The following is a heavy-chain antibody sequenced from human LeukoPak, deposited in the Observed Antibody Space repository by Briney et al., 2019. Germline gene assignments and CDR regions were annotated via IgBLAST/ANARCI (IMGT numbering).Heavy chain of an antibody. CDR3: ARDLNYYDSSGYYEYPAFDI. J-gene: IGHJ3*02. V-gene: IGHV4-34*01. CDR2: INHSGST. CDR1: GGSFSGYY. Sequence: SETLSLTCAVYGGSFSGYYWSLIRQPPGKGLEWIGEINHSGSTNYNPSLKSRVTISVDTSKNQFSLKLSSVTAADTAVYYCARDLNYYDSSGYYEYPAFDIWGQGTMVTVSS. D-gene: IGHD3-22*01.